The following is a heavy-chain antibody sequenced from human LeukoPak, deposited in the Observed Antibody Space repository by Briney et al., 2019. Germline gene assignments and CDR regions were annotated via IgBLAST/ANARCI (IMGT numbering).Heavy chain of an antibody. CDR3: VKEAIGYSFSDY. CDR1: GFTFSNYA. V-gene: IGHV3-23*01. Sequence: GGSLRLPCAASGFTFSNYAMSWVRQAPGKGLEWVSAISGSGGNTYYADSVKGRFTISRDNSKNTLYLQMNSLRAEDTAVYHCVKEAIGYSFSDYWGQGTLVTVSS. D-gene: IGHD1-26*01. J-gene: IGHJ4*02. CDR2: ISGSGGNT.